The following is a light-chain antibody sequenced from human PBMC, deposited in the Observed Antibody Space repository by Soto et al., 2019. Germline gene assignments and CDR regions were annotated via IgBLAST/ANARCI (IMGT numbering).Light chain of an antibody. CDR3: QQSYSTPAT. CDR1: QRISSY. V-gene: IGKV1-39*01. J-gene: IGKJ5*01. Sequence: DIQVTQSPSSLSASVGDRVTITCRASQRISSYLNWYQQRPGKAPNLLIYAAASLQSGVPSRFSGSGSGTDFTLTISRLQPDDFATYDCQQSYSTPATFGQGTRLEIK. CDR2: AAA.